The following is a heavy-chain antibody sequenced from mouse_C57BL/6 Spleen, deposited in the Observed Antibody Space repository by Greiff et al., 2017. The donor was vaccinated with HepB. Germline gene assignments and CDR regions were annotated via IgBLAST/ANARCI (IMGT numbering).Heavy chain of an antibody. J-gene: IGHJ4*01. CDR1: GYTFTSYG. V-gene: IGHV1-81*01. CDR3: ARDYAPGMDY. D-gene: IGHD1-1*01. Sequence: QVQLKESGAELARPGASVKLSCKASGYTFTSYGISWVKQRTGQGLEWIGEIYPRSGNTYYNEKFKGKATLTADKSSSTAYMELRSLTSEDSAVYFCARDYAPGMDYGGQGTSVTVSS. CDR2: IYPRSGNT.